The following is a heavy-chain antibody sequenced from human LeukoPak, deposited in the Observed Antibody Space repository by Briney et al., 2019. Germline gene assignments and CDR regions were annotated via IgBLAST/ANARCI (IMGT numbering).Heavy chain of an antibody. Sequence: GGSLRLSCAASGFTFSDYYMSWIRQAPGKGLEWVSSISSSSSYIYYADSVKGRFTISRDNAKNSLYLQMNSLRAEDTAVYYCASGRSTSFGVNWFDPWGQGTLVTVSS. V-gene: IGHV3-11*06. D-gene: IGHD2-2*01. J-gene: IGHJ5*02. CDR1: GFTFSDYY. CDR2: ISSSSSYI. CDR3: ASGRSTSFGVNWFDP.